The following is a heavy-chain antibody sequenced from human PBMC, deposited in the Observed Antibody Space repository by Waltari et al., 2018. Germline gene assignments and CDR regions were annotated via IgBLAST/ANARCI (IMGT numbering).Heavy chain of an antibody. CDR2: IYHSGNT. CDR1: GGSISNNDYY. D-gene: IGHD2-8*02. CDR3: ARDRNVWSSFDP. Sequence: QMQLQESGPGLVKPSETLSLTCTVPGGSISNNDYYWGWIRQPPGKGLEWIGSIYHSGNTYYNPSLKGRVTLSLDTSKNQFSLTLTSVTAADTAVYYCARDRNVWSSFDPWGQGALVTVSS. J-gene: IGHJ5*02. V-gene: IGHV4-39*07.